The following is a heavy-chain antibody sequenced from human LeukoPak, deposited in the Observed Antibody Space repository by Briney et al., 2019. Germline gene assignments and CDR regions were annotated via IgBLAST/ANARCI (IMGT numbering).Heavy chain of an antibody. V-gene: IGHV4-34*01. CDR3: ARTLGYCSGGSCQGPS. CDR2: INHSGST. D-gene: IGHD2-15*01. CDR1: GGSFSGYY. Sequence: SETLSLTCAVSGGSFSGYYWSWIRQPPGKGLEWIGEINHSGSTNYNPSLKSRVTISVDTSKNQFSLKLSSVTAADTAVYYCARTLGYCSGGSCQGPSWGQGTLVTVSS. J-gene: IGHJ5*02.